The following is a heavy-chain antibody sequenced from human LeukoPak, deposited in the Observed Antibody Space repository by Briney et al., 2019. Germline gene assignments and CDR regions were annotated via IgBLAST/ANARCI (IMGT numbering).Heavy chain of an antibody. J-gene: IGHJ4*02. Sequence: GGSLRLSCAASGFTFSTSYMHWVRQTPGKGLEWVSYIAIGSASTQYANSVKGRFTISRDDAKNSLTLQMNSPRAEDTAVYYCARDMGSSSWHALEFWGQGTLVTVSS. CDR3: ARDMGSSSWHALEF. D-gene: IGHD6-6*01. CDR1: GFTFSTSY. CDR2: IAIGSAST. V-gene: IGHV3-48*01.